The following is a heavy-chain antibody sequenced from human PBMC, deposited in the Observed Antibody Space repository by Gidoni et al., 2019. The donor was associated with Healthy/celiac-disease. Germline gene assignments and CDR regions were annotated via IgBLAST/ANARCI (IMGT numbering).Heavy chain of an antibody. CDR2: IGSSSSTI. J-gene: IGHJ4*02. CDR3: ARDYQQWLPTGGGYYFDY. D-gene: IGHD6-19*01. V-gene: IGHV3-48*04. Sequence: EVQLVESGGGLVQPGGSLRLSCAASGFTSTSYSRNWVRQAPGKGLEWVSYIGSSSSTIYYADSEKGRFTISRDNAKNSLYLQMNGLGAEDTAVYYWARDYQQWLPTGGGYYFDYWGQGTLVTVSS. CDR1: GFTSTSYS.